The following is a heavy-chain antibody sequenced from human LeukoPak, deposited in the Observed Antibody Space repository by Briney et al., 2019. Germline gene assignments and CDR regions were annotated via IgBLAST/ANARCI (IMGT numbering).Heavy chain of an antibody. CDR1: GYTFTGYY. J-gene: IGHJ6*02. CDR3: ARTQTIVVVPGNPYYYYGMDV. V-gene: IGHV1-2*02. CDR2: INPNSGGT. D-gene: IGHD2-2*01. Sequence: ASVKVSCKASGYTFTGYYMHWVRQAPGQGLEWMGWINPNSGGTNYAQKFQGGVTMTRDTSISTAYMELSRLRSDDTAVYYCARTQTIVVVPGNPYYYYGMDVWGQGTTVTVSS.